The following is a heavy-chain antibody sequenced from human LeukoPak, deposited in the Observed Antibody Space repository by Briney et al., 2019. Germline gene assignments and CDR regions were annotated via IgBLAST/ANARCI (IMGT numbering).Heavy chain of an antibody. Sequence: GESLKISCQGSGYSLTNYWIAWVRQMPGKGLEWMGIIYPDDSDTRYSPSFQGQVTISADKSITIAYLQWSSLKASDTAMYYCARRGYCSGGTCYSAAFDIWGPGTMVTVSS. CDR1: GYSLTNYW. CDR2: IYPDDSDT. J-gene: IGHJ3*02. V-gene: IGHV5-51*01. CDR3: ARRGYCSGGTCYSAAFDI. D-gene: IGHD2-15*01.